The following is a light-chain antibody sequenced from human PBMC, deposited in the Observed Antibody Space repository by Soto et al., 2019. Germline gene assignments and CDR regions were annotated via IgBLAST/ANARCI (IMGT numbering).Light chain of an antibody. CDR1: SSDVGGYNY. V-gene: IGLV2-8*01. J-gene: IGLJ2*01. Sequence: QSVLTQPPSASGSPGQSVTISCTGTSSDVGGYNYVSWYQQHPGKAPKLMIYEVSKRPSGVPDRFTGSKSGNTASLTVSGLQAEDEADYYCTSYAGSNNFVGFGGGTQLT. CDR3: TSYAGSNNFVG. CDR2: EVS.